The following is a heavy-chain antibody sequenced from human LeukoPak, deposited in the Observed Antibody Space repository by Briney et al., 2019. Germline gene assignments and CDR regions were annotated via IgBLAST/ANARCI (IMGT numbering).Heavy chain of an antibody. CDR3: ARARMVRGPPAGY. CDR2: MNPNSGNT. J-gene: IGHJ4*02. CDR1: GYTFTSYD. V-gene: IGHV1-8*01. Sequence: ASVKVSCKASGYTFTSYDINWVRQATGQGLEWMGWMNPNSGNTGYAQKFQGRVTMTRNTSISTAYMELSSLRSEDTAVYYCARARMVRGPPAGYWGQGTLVTVPS. D-gene: IGHD3-10*01.